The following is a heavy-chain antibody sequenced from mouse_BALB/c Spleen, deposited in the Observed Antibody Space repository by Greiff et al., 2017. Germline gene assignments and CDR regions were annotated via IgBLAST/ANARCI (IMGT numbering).Heavy chain of an antibody. J-gene: IGHJ1*01. CDR2: INSNGGST. CDR3: AREGAYWYFDV. D-gene: IGHD3-1*01. Sequence: EVHLVESGGGLVQPGGSLKLSCAASGFTFSSYGMSWVRQTPDKRLELVATINSNGGSTYYPDSVKGRFTISRDNAKNTLYLQMSSLKSEDTAMYYCAREGAYWYFDVWGAGTTVTVSS. V-gene: IGHV5-6-3*01. CDR1: GFTFSSYG.